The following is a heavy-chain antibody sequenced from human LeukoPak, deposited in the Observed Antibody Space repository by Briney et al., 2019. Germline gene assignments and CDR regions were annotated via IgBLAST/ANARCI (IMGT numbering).Heavy chain of an antibody. V-gene: IGHV4-39*01. Sequence: PSETLSLTCTVSGGSISSSSYYWGWIRQPPGKGLEWIGSTYYSGTTYYNPSLKSRVTISVDTSKNQFSLKLSSVTAADTAMYYRARPLATKTSLEAFDIWGQGTMVTVSS. CDR3: ARPLATKTSLEAFDI. J-gene: IGHJ3*02. CDR2: TYYSGTT. CDR1: GGSISSSSYY. D-gene: IGHD1-1*01.